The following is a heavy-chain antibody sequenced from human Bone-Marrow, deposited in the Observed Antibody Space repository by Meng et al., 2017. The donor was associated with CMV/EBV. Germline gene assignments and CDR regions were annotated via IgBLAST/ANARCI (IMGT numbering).Heavy chain of an antibody. CDR3: EGFGELNI. V-gene: IGHV6-1*01. D-gene: IGHD3-10*01. CDR1: GDSVSSNSAA. Sequence: LRLSCAISGDSVSSNSAAWNWIRQSPSRGLEWLGRTYYRSKWYNDYAVSVKSRMTINPDTSKNQFSLQLNSVTPEDTAVYYCEGFGELNIWGQGTLVTVSS. CDR2: TYYRSKWYN. J-gene: IGHJ4*02.